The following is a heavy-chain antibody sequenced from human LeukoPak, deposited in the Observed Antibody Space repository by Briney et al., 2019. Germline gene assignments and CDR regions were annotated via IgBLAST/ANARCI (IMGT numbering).Heavy chain of an antibody. Sequence: ASVKVSCKASGYTFTTFDINWVRQATGQGLEWMGWMNPNSGNTGYAQRFQGRVTMTRNTSISTAYMELSSLRSEDTAVYYCAKGGSYRSQPYFDYWGQGTPVTVSS. CDR1: GYTFTTFD. J-gene: IGHJ4*02. CDR2: MNPNSGNT. CDR3: AKGGSYRSQPYFDY. D-gene: IGHD3-16*02. V-gene: IGHV1-8*02.